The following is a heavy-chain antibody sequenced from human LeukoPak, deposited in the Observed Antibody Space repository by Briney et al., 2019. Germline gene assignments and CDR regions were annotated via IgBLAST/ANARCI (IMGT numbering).Heavy chain of an antibody. V-gene: IGHV4-59*02. CDR3: ARQNGPGAFDI. Sequence: PSETLSLTCTVSGDSVSSFYWSWIRQPPGKGLEWIGYIYYSGTTNYNPSLKSRVTISVDTSKNQFSLKLSSVIAADTAVYYCARQNGPGAFDIWGQGTMVTVSS. CDR1: GDSVSSFY. J-gene: IGHJ3*02. D-gene: IGHD3-10*01. CDR2: IYYSGTT.